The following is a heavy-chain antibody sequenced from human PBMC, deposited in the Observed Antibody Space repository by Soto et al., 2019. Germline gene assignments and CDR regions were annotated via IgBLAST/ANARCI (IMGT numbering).Heavy chain of an antibody. CDR3: TRVGGYYGDYPNFDY. V-gene: IGHV4-59*01. D-gene: IGHD4-17*01. Sequence: SETLSLTCIVSGGSIRSYYWSWIRQPPGKGLEWIGNIYYSGSTNYNPSRKSRVSISVDTSKNQFSLKLSSATAADTAVYYCTRVGGYYGDYPNFDYWGPGAMLTVYS. CDR1: GGSIRSYY. J-gene: IGHJ4*02. CDR2: IYYSGST.